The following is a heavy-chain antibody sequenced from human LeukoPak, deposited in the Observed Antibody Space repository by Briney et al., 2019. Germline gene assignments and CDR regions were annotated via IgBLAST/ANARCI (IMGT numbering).Heavy chain of an antibody. J-gene: IGHJ4*02. CDR2: IYSGGKT. CDR3: ARRAGEYSHPYDY. D-gene: IGHD2-15*01. Sequence: PGGSLRLSCTVSGFTVSSNSWSWVRQAPGKGLEWVSFIYSGGKTHSSDSVKGRFTISRDNSENTLYLQMSSLRAEDTAIHYCARRAGEYSHPYDYWGQGTLVTVSS. V-gene: IGHV3-53*01. CDR1: GFTVSSNS.